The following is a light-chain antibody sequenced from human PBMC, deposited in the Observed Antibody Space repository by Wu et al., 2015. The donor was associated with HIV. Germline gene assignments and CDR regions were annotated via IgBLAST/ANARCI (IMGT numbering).Light chain of an antibody. CDR2: LHP. J-gene: IGKJ1*01. CDR1: GDSQF. CDR3: QKYNTAPWT. V-gene: IGKV1-27*01. Sequence: GDSQFLVPGISRNQGNLPNGPRSMLHPLCQSGVPTLGLVGSGSGTDFTLTISSPQPEDVATYYCQKYNTAPWTFGQGTKVEMK.